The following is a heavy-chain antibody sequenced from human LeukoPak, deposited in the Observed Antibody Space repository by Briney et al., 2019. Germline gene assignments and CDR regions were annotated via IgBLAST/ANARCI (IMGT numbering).Heavy chain of an antibody. J-gene: IGHJ4*02. V-gene: IGHV1-69*13. CDR3: ASDREEGSYCDY. Sequence: GASVKVSCKASGYTFTSYSITWVRQAPGQGLEWMGGIIPIFGTANYAQKFQGRVTITADESTSTAYMELSSLRSEDTAVYYCASDREEGSYCDYWGQGTLVTVSS. D-gene: IGHD3-10*01. CDR2: IIPIFGTA. CDR1: GYTFTSYS.